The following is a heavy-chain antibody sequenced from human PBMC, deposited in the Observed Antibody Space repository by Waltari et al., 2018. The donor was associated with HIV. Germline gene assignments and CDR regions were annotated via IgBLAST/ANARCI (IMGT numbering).Heavy chain of an antibody. Sequence: QVQLVQSGAEVKKPGSSVKVSCKASGDTFSSYAIRWVRQAPGQGLEWMGGIIPVFGTTNYAQKFQGRVTITADESTSTAYMELSSLRSEDTAVYYCASPISPGGMYYYGMDVWGQGTTVTVSS. J-gene: IGHJ6*02. V-gene: IGHV1-69*12. CDR3: ASPISPGGMYYYGMDV. CDR1: GDTFSSYA. CDR2: IIPVFGTT. D-gene: IGHD3-16*01.